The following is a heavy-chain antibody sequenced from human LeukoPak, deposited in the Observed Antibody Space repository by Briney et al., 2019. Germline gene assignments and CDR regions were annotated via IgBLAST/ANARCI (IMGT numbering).Heavy chain of an antibody. V-gene: IGHV4-59*01. Sequence: SETLSLTCTVSGASISSYYWSWIRQPPGKVLEWIGYISNSGSPYYNPSLKSRVTISVDTSKNQFSLKLSSVTAADTAVYYCARERGSSSWHDYWGQGTLDTVSS. D-gene: IGHD6-13*01. CDR3: ARERGSSSWHDY. J-gene: IGHJ4*02. CDR2: ISNSGSP. CDR1: GASISSYY.